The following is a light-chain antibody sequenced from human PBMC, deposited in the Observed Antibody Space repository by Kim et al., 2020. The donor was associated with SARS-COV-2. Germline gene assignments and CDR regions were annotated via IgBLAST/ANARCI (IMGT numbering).Light chain of an antibody. CDR1: NIATKS. Sequence: SYELTQPPSVSVAPRKTATITCGGNNIATKSVHWYQQRPGQAPVLVIYYDSDRPSGIPERFSGSNSGNTATLTISRVEAGDEADYYCQVWDASRDHPIFGGGTQLTVL. CDR3: QVWDASRDHPI. V-gene: IGLV3-21*04. J-gene: IGLJ2*01. CDR2: YDS.